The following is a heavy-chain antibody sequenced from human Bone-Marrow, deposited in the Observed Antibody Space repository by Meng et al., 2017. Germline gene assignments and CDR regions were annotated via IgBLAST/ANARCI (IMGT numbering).Heavy chain of an antibody. CDR2: ISSSGSTI. CDR3: ARDGTYSSSWHDAFDI. CDR1: GFTVSSNY. V-gene: IGHV3-48*03. D-gene: IGHD6-13*01. J-gene: IGHJ3*02. Sequence: GESLKISCAASGFTVSSNYMNWVRQAPGKGLEWVSYISSSGSTIYYADSVKGRFTISRDNARNSLYLQMNSLRAEDTAVYYCARDGTYSSSWHDAFDIWGQGTMVTVSS.